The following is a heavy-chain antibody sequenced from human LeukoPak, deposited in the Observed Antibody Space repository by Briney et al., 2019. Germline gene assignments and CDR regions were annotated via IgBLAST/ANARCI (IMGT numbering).Heavy chain of an antibody. D-gene: IGHD6-13*01. CDR2: IYSSRSS. J-gene: IGHJ4*02. CDR1: GDSISGYY. Sequence: SETLSLTCTVSGDSISGYYWTWIRQPAVKGLEWIGCIYSSRSSNYNPSLKSRVTMSVDTSKNHFSLNLSSVTAADTAVYYCARGSSWYSPFDYWGQGTLVTVSS. V-gene: IGHV4-4*07. CDR3: ARGSSWYSPFDY.